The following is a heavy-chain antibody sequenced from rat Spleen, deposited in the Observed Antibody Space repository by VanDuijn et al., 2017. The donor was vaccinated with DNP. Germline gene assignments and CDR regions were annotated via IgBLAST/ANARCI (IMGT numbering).Heavy chain of an antibody. CDR3: SWPGD. CDR2: IKAKSNNYAT. CDR1: GFSFSYYY. J-gene: IGHJ3*01. D-gene: IGHD1-4*01. Sequence: EVQLVESGGGLVQPGRSLKLSCAASGFSFSYYYMAWVRQAPTKGLEWVARIKAKSNNYATDYTESVKGRFTISRDDSKSSVYLQMNNLKEEDTAIYYCSWPGDWGQGTLVTVSS. V-gene: IGHV6-6*01.